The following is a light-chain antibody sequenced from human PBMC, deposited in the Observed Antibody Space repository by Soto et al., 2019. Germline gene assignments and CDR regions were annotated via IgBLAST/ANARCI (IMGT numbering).Light chain of an antibody. V-gene: IGKV3-11*01. CDR2: DAS. Sequence: EIVLTQTPATLSLSPGERATLSCRASQSVSSNLAWYQQRPGQAPRLFIYDASNRATGIPARFSGSGSETDFTLTISSLEPEDFAVYYCQQRYTFGLGTKLEIK. CDR1: QSVSSN. J-gene: IGKJ2*01. CDR3: QQRYT.